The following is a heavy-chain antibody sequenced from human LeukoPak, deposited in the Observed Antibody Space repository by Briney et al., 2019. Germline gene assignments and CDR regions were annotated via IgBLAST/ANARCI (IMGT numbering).Heavy chain of an antibody. D-gene: IGHD2-15*01. Sequence: GGSLRLSCAASGFTFSSYSMNWVRQAPGKGLEWVSYISSSSSTIYYADSVKGRFTISRDNAKNSLYLQMNSLRAEDTAVYYCARGLAGPTLYCSGGSCYSAFYYYYMDVWGKGTTVTVSS. CDR1: GFTFSSYS. V-gene: IGHV3-48*01. CDR3: ARGLAGPTLYCSGGSCYSAFYYYYMDV. J-gene: IGHJ6*03. CDR2: ISSSSSTI.